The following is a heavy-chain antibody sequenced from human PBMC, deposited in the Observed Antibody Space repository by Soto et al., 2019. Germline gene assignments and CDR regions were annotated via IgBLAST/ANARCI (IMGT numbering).Heavy chain of an antibody. Sequence: GGSLRLSCTASGFTFGDYAMSWVRQAPGKGLEWVGFIRSKAYGGTTEYAASVKGRFTISRDDSKSIAYLQMNSLKTEDTAVYYCTSAGYYDSSGRIPDYWGQGTLVPVSS. D-gene: IGHD3-22*01. J-gene: IGHJ4*02. V-gene: IGHV3-49*04. CDR2: IRSKAYGGTT. CDR1: GFTFGDYA. CDR3: TSAGYYDSSGRIPDY.